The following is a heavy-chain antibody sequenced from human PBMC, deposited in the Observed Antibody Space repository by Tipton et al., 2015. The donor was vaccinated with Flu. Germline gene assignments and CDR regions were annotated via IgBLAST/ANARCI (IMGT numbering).Heavy chain of an antibody. CDR1: GGSISSYY. J-gene: IGHJ4*02. Sequence: LRLSCTVSGGSISSYYWSWIRQPPGKGLEWIGYIYYSGSTNYNPSLKSRVTISVDTSKNQFSLKLSSVTAADTAVYYCERRDPSPLRGFRFDYLGQGSLVTVSS. CDR3: ERRDPSPLRGFRFDY. CDR2: IYYSGST. V-gene: IGHV4-59*08. D-gene: IGHD3-10*01.